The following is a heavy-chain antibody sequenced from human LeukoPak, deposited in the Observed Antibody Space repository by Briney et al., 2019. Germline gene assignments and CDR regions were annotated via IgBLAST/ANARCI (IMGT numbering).Heavy chain of an antibody. CDR3: ARRGAGSDSFYSFDY. D-gene: IGHD3-10*01. Sequence: GESLKISCKVSGYTFTSQWIGWVRQMPGKGLEWMGIIYPGDSDTRYSPSFQGQVTISADKSISTAYLQWSSLEASDTAVYYCARRGAGSDSFYSFDYWGQGTLVTVSS. V-gene: IGHV5-51*01. CDR1: GYTFTSQW. J-gene: IGHJ4*02. CDR2: IYPGDSDT.